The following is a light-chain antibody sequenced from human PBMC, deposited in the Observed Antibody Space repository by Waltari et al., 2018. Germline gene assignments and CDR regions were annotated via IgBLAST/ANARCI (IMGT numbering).Light chain of an antibody. V-gene: IGKV3-20*01. CDR3: QHYVRLPVT. CDR2: GAS. CDR1: QSVSRV. Sequence: EIVLTHPPGTLSFPPGERPTLSCRASQSVSRVLAWYQQKPGQAPRLLIYGASNRATGIPDRFTGSGSGTDLSLTISRLEPEDFAVYYCQHYVRLPVTFGQGTKVEIK. J-gene: IGKJ1*01.